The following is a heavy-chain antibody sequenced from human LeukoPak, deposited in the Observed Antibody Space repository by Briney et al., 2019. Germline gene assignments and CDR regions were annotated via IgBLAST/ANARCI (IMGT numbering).Heavy chain of an antibody. CDR1: GFTFSTYG. V-gene: IGHV3-30*02. J-gene: IGHJ5*02. D-gene: IGHD4-17*01. Sequence: AGGSLRLSCAASGFTFSTYGMHWVRQAPGKGLEWVAFIRYDGSNKYYADSVKGRFTISRDNSKNTLYLQMNSLRAEDTAVYYCASLMTTVTRTENWFDPWGQGTLVTVSS. CDR3: ASLMTTVTRTENWFDP. CDR2: IRYDGSNK.